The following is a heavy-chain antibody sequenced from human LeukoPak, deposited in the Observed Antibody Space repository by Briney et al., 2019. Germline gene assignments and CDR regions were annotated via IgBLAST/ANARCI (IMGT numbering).Heavy chain of an antibody. CDR1: GGSTSSSSYY. D-gene: IGHD4-23*01. CDR2: IYYSGST. CDR3: ARGGYGGNSDLYYYMDV. V-gene: IGHV4-39*07. Sequence: SETLFPTWTVSGGSTSSSSYYLGWIREPPGKGLGWIGSIYYSGSTYYTPSLKSRVTRSVDTSKNQFSLKLSSVTAADTAVYYCARGGYGGNSDLYYYMDVWGKGTTVTISS. J-gene: IGHJ6*03.